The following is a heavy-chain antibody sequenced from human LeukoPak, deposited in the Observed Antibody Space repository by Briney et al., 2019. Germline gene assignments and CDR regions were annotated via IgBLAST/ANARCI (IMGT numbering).Heavy chain of an antibody. CDR1: ELTVSSTY. Sequence: GGSLRLSCAASELTVSSTYMSWVRQAPGKGLEWVALMYTGGTTYYADSVKGRFIISRDNSKNTLSLQLNSLRAEDTAVYYCVRDRAAYYFDYWGQGTLVTVSP. J-gene: IGHJ4*02. D-gene: IGHD6-13*01. V-gene: IGHV3-53*01. CDR3: VRDRAAYYFDY. CDR2: MYTGGTT.